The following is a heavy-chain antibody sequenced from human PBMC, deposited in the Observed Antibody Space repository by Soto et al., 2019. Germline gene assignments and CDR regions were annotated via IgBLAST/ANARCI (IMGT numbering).Heavy chain of an antibody. D-gene: IGHD3-3*01. CDR3: ARDHYDFWSGFPPTIWFHP. J-gene: IGHJ5*02. V-gene: IGHV3-23*01. CDR1: GFLFGSYA. CDR2: ISSHGDTT. Sequence: PGGSLRLSCEASGFLFGSYAINGFGHAPLKWLEWVSSISSHGDTTYYAESVRGRFTISRDNSKNTLFLQMNSLRAGDTAVYFCARDHYDFWSGFPPTIWFHPWGQGTLVTVSS.